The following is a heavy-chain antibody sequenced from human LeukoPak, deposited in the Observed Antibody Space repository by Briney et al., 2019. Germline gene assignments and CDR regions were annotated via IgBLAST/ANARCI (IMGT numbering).Heavy chain of an antibody. D-gene: IGHD3-9*01. CDR1: GLTISSYG. CDR2: ISYDGSNK. J-gene: IGHJ4*02. CDR3: AKEILTGYYNPDY. V-gene: IGHV3-30*18. Sequence: PGGSLRLSCAASGLTISSYGMHWVRQAPGKGLEWVAVISYDGSNKYYADSVKGRFTISRDNSKNTLYLQMNSLRAEDTAVYYCAKEILTGYYNPDYWGQGTLVTVPS.